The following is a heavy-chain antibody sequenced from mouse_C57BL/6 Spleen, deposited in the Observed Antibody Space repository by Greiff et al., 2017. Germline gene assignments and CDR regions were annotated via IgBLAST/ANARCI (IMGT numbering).Heavy chain of an antibody. CDR3: TLLWLLSSYWYFDV. CDR1: GFTFSDAW. J-gene: IGHJ1*03. D-gene: IGHD2-2*01. Sequence: EVKLMESGGGLVQPGGSLKLSCAASGFTFSDAWMDWVRQSPEKGLEWVAEIRNKANNHATDYAESVKGRFTISRDDSKSSVYLQMNSLRAEDTGIYYCTLLWLLSSYWYFDVWGTGTTVTVSS. V-gene: IGHV6-6*01. CDR2: IRNKANNHAT.